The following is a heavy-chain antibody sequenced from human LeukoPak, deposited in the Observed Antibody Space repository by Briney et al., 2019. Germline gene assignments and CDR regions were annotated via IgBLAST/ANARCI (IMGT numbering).Heavy chain of an antibody. J-gene: IGHJ4*02. CDR1: GFTFSTYS. CDR3: ARSDGSGYYVY. CDR2: ISSSSSYI. Sequence: KAGGSLRLSCAASGFTFSTYSMNWVRQAPGKGLEWVSFISSSSSYIYYADSMKGRFTISRDNAKNSLFLQMNSLRAEDTAVYYCARSDGSGYYVYWGQGTLVTVSS. D-gene: IGHD3-22*01. V-gene: IGHV3-21*01.